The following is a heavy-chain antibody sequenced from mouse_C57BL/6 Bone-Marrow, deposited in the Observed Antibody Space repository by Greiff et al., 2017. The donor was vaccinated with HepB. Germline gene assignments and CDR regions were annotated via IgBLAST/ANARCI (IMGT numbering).Heavy chain of an antibody. CDR1: GYTFTDYY. D-gene: IGHD3-1*01. CDR3: AREGLARDY. V-gene: IGHV1-19*01. Sequence: SGPVLVKPGASVKMSCKASGYTFTDYYMNWVKQSHGKSLEWIGVINPYNGGTSYNQKFKGKATLTVDKSSSTAYMELNSLTSEDSAVYYCAREGLARDYWGQGTTLTVSS. J-gene: IGHJ2*01. CDR2: INPYNGGT.